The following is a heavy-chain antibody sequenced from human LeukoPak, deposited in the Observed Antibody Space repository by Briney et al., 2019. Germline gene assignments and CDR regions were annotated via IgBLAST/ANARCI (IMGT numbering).Heavy chain of an antibody. D-gene: IGHD1-26*01. CDR2: ISGSGGST. V-gene: IGHV3-23*01. J-gene: IGHJ6*02. CDR3: AKDLAGATVHYYYGMDV. CDR1: GFTFSSYA. Sequence: GGSLRLSCAASGFTFSSYAISWVRQAPGKGLEWVSAISGSGGSTYYADSVKGRFTISRDNSKNTLYLQMNSLRAEDTAVYYCAKDLAGATVHYYYGMDVWGQGTTVTVSS.